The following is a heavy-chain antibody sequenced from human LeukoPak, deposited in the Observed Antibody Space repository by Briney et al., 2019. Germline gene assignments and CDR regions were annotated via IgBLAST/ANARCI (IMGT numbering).Heavy chain of an antibody. CDR3: ARGLYSSGWYPFDY. Sequence: PSETLSLTCTVSGGSISSYYWSWIRQPPGKGLEWIGYIYYGGSTNYNPSLKSRVTISVDTSKNQFSLKLSSVTAADTAVYYCARGLYSSGWYPFDYWGQGTLVTVSS. J-gene: IGHJ4*02. CDR2: IYYGGST. D-gene: IGHD6-19*01. V-gene: IGHV4-59*01. CDR1: GGSISSYY.